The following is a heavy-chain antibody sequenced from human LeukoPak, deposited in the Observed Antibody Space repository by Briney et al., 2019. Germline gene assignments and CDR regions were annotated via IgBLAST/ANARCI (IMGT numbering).Heavy chain of an antibody. J-gene: IGHJ4*02. CDR3: ARGRTTVTTLDY. CDR2: IYYSGST. V-gene: IGHV4-59*06. Sequence: SETLSLTCTVSGGSISSYYWSWIRQHPGKGLEWIGYIYYSGSTYYNPSLKSRVTISVDTSKNQFSLKLSSVTAADTAVYYCARGRTTVTTLDYWGQGTLVTVSS. CDR1: GGSISSYY. D-gene: IGHD4-17*01.